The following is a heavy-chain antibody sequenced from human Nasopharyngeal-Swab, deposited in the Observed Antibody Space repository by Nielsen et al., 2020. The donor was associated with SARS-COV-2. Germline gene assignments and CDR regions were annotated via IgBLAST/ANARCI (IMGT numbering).Heavy chain of an antibody. D-gene: IGHD6-13*01. CDR2: VSFDASHQ. V-gene: IGHV3-30*04. J-gene: IGHJ4*02. CDR3: AREREGSSWSPSFDN. CDR1: GFSFGDYA. Sequence: GGSLRLSCAASGFSFGDYAMHWVRQAPGEGLEWVAFVSFDASHQYYADSVKGRFTISRDNSRNTLDLQMNSLKLEDTGVYFCAREREGSSWSPSFDNWGQGTLVTVSS.